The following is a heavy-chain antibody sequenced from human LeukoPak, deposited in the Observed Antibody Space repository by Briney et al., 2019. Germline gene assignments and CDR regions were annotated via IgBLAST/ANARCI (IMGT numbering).Heavy chain of an antibody. J-gene: IGHJ4*02. CDR3: ARGRGVDAAMVPGYFDS. Sequence: ASVKVSCKASGYTFTGYYMHWVRQAPGQGLEWMGWINPNSGGTNYAQKFQGRVTMTRDTSISTAYMELSRLRSDDTAVYYCARGRGVDAAMVPGYFDSWGQGTLVTVSS. CDR1: GYTFTGYY. CDR2: INPNSGGT. D-gene: IGHD5-18*01. V-gene: IGHV1-2*02.